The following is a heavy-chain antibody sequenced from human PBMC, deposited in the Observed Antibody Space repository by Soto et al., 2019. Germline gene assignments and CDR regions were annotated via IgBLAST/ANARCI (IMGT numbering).Heavy chain of an antibody. V-gene: IGHV4-31*03. CDR2: IYYSGST. CDR1: GGSISSGGYY. D-gene: IGHD6-13*01. Sequence: PSETLSLTCTVSGGSISSGGYYWSWIRQHPGKGLEWIGYIYYSGSTNYNPSLKSRVTISVDTSKNQFSLKLSSVTAADAAVYYCARGRRGPYFSIVAAQVRSSCYFDYWGQGTLVTVSS. J-gene: IGHJ4*02. CDR3: ARGRRGPYFSIVAAQVRSSCYFDY.